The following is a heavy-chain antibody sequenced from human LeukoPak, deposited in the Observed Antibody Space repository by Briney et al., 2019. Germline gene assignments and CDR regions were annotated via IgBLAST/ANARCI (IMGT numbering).Heavy chain of an antibody. D-gene: IGHD3-22*01. Sequence: GGSLRLSCAASGFSVSSDYMTWVRQAPGKGLEWVSVIYSGGSQYYADSVKGRFTISRDNSKNTLYLQMNNLRVEDTAVYYCAKAVRGYYYDSSGSWGQGTLVTVSS. V-gene: IGHV3-53*01. CDR1: GFSVSSDY. CDR2: IYSGGSQ. J-gene: IGHJ5*02. CDR3: AKAVRGYYYDSSGS.